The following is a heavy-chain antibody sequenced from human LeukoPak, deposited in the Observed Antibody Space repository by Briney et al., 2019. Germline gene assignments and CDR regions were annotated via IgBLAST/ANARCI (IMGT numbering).Heavy chain of an antibody. CDR3: ARNPQWVVALDY. V-gene: IGHV4-39*07. J-gene: IGHJ4*02. CDR2: IYHSGST. Sequence: PSETLSLTCTVSGGSIRNSDFYWSWIRQPPGKGLEWIGEIYHSGSTNYNPSLKSRVTISVDKSKNQFSLKLSSVAAADTAVYYCARNPQWVVALDYWGQGTLVTVSS. D-gene: IGHD1-26*01. CDR1: GGSIRNSDFY.